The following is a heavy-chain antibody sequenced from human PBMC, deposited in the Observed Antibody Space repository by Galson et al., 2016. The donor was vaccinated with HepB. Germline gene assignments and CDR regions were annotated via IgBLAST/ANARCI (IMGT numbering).Heavy chain of an antibody. V-gene: IGHV4-61*07. J-gene: IGHJ3*01. CDR1: GSIRGSPYY. D-gene: IGHD6-6*01. Sequence: GSIRGSPYYWSWIRQPPGKGLEWIGYIYYSGSTNYNPSLKSRVTISVDTSKNQFSLKLSSVTAADTAVYYCSRPPSSIAAPSDAFDLWGRGTMVTVSS. CDR3: SRPPSSIAAPSDAFDL. CDR2: IYYSGST.